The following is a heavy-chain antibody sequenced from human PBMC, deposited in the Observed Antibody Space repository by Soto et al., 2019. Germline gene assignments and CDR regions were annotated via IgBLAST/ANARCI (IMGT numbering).Heavy chain of an antibody. CDR2: ISWNSGNI. CDR3: AKDWRATYLYYRDV. Sequence: EVQLVESGGGLVQSGRSLRLSCAASGFSFDDYAMHWVRQAPGKGLEWVSGISWNSGNIGYAESVKGRFTISSDNAKNYLYLQMHNLRAEDTALYYCAKDWRATYLYYRDVWGKGTTVTVSS. D-gene: IGHD3-3*01. J-gene: IGHJ6*03. CDR1: GFSFDDYA. V-gene: IGHV3-9*01.